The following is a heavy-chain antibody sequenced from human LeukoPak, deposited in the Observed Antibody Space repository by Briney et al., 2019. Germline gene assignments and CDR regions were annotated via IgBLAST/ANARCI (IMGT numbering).Heavy chain of an antibody. Sequence: ASVKVSCKASGYSFTDYYIHWVRQAPGQRPEWMGWLNPSTGGTKYAQKFQGRVTMTRDTSTNTAYMDLNSLRSDDTAVYYCAKIVDGSGWSPFEYWGQGTLVTVSS. CDR1: GYSFTDYY. CDR2: LNPSTGGT. D-gene: IGHD6-19*01. CDR3: AKIVDGSGWSPFEY. J-gene: IGHJ4*02. V-gene: IGHV1-2*02.